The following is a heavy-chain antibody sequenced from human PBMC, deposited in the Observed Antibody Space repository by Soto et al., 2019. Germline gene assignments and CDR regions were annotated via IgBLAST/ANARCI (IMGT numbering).Heavy chain of an antibody. CDR3: AVSYYYDSSGYYLDAFDI. V-gene: IGHV5-51*01. D-gene: IGHD3-22*01. CDR1: GYSFTSYW. Sequence: GESLKISCKGSGYSFTSYWTGWVRQMPGKGLEWMGIIYPGDSDTRYSPSFQGQVTISADKSISTAYLQWSSLKASDTAMYYCAVSYYYDSSGYYLDAFDIWGQGTMVTVSS. J-gene: IGHJ3*02. CDR2: IYPGDSDT.